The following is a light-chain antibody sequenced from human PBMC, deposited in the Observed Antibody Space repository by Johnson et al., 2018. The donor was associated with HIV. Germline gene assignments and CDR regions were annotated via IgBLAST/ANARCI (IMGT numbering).Light chain of an antibody. Sequence: QSVLTQPPSASGTPGQRVTISCSGSSSNIGSSPVNWYQQLPGTAPKLLIYRNNQRPSGVPDRFSGSKSGTSASLAIRGLQAEDEADYYCAAWDSSLSVYVFATGTKVTVL. CDR2: RNN. J-gene: IGLJ1*01. CDR3: AAWDSSLSVYV. V-gene: IGLV1-44*01. CDR1: SSNIGSSP.